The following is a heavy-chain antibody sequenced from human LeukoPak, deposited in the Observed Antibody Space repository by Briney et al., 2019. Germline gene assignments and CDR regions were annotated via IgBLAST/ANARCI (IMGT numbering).Heavy chain of an antibody. Sequence: GGSLRLSCAASGFTFSTYTMNWVRQAPGKGLEWVSSISSSSSYIYYADSVKGRFTISRDNAKNSLYLQMNSLRAEDTAVYYCAKETYVAYYFDYWGQGTLVTVSS. V-gene: IGHV3-21*01. D-gene: IGHD3-10*02. CDR2: ISSSSSYI. CDR3: AKETYVAYYFDY. CDR1: GFTFSTYT. J-gene: IGHJ4*02.